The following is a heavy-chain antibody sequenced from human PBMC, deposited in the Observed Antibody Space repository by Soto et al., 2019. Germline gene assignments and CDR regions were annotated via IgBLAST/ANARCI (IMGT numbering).Heavy chain of an antibody. CDR1: GGSFSAYY. V-gene: IGHV4-34*01. Sequence: ASETLPLTCAVYGGSFSAYYWSWIRQPPGKGLEWLGEINHSGSTNYNPSLKSRVTISVDTSKNQFSLKLSSVTAADTAVYYCARGVYDTSGYYDWFDPWGQGTLVTVSS. CDR2: INHSGST. J-gene: IGHJ5*02. CDR3: ARGVYDTSGYYDWFDP. D-gene: IGHD3-22*01.